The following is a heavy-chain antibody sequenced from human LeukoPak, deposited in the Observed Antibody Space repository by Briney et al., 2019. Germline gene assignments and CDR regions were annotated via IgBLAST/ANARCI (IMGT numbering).Heavy chain of an antibody. CDR1: GYTFTDYY. V-gene: IGHV1-69*05. CDR2: IIPIFGTA. J-gene: IGHJ4*02. CDR3: ASDPVYYDSSVLY. D-gene: IGHD3-22*01. Sequence: ASVKVSCKVSGYTFTDYYMHWVRQAPGQGLEWMGGIIPIFGTANYAQKFQGRVTITTDESTSTAYMELSSLRSEDTAVYYCASDPVYYDSSVLYWGQGTLVTVSS.